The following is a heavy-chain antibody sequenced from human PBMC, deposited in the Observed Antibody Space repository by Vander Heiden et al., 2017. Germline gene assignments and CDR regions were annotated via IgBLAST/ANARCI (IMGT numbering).Heavy chain of an antibody. CDR3: AKEDGSFDTNGPDY. Sequence: EVVLLQSGGGLVQPGASLRLSCAASGSPLSSYAMSWVRQAPVKGLEGVTAISDSGATTFEAESVKGRFTISRDNSKNTLYLQMNGLRAEDTAVYYCAKEDGSFDTNGPDYWGQGTLVTVSS. D-gene: IGHD2-8*01. CDR2: ISDSGATT. J-gene: IGHJ4*02. CDR1: GSPLSSYA. V-gene: IGHV3-23*01.